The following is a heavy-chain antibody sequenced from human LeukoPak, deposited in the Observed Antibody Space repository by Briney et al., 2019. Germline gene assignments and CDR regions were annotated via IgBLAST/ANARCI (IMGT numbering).Heavy chain of an antibody. Sequence: SETLSLTCTVSAGSLTNYYWSWIRQPPGKGLEWIGYIYYTGSTNYNPSLKSRVTISVDTSKNQFSLKLSSATAADTAVYYCARDQDRWDAFDIWGQGTMVTVSS. CDR1: AGSLTNYY. V-gene: IGHV4-59*12. J-gene: IGHJ3*02. D-gene: IGHD2-15*01. CDR2: IYYTGST. CDR3: ARDQDRWDAFDI.